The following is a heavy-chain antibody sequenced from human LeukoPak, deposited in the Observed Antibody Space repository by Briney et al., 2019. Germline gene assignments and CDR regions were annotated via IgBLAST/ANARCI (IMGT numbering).Heavy chain of an antibody. CDR1: AFTFDDYG. D-gene: IGHD5-18*01. V-gene: IGHV3-20*04. Sequence: GGSLRLSCAASAFTFDDYGMSWVRQAPGKVLEWVSGINWNGGSTGYADSVKGRFTISRDNAKNSLYLQMNSLRADDTALYYCARYSYGYPFDYWGQGTLVTVSS. CDR3: ARYSYGYPFDY. CDR2: INWNGGST. J-gene: IGHJ4*02.